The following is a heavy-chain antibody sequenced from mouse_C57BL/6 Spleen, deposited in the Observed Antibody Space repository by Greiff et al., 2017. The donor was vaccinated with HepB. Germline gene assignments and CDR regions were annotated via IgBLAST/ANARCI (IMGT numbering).Heavy chain of an antibody. CDR3: ARATPPYYYGSSYYAMDC. J-gene: IGHJ4*01. CDR1: GFTFTDYY. Sequence: DVKLVESGGGLVQPGGSLSLSCAASGFTFTDYYMRWVRQPPGKALEWLGFIRNKANGYTTEYSVSVKGKFTISRDNSQSILYLPMNALRAEDSATYYCARATPPYYYGSSYYAMDCWGQGTSVTVSS. CDR2: IRNKANGYTT. V-gene: IGHV7-3*01. D-gene: IGHD1-1*01.